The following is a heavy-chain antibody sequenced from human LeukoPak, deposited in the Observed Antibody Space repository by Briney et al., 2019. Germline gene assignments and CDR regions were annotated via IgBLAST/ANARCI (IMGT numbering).Heavy chain of an antibody. CDR1: GFTFSSYS. Sequence: GGSLRLSCAASGFTFSSYSMNWVRQAPGKGLEWVSSISSSSSYIYYADSVKGRFTISRDNAKNSLYLQTNSLRAEDTAVYYCARDKTEVGAYYGLIDYWGQGTLVTVSS. D-gene: IGHD3-10*01. CDR3: ARDKTEVGAYYGLIDY. V-gene: IGHV3-21*01. CDR2: ISSSSSYI. J-gene: IGHJ4*02.